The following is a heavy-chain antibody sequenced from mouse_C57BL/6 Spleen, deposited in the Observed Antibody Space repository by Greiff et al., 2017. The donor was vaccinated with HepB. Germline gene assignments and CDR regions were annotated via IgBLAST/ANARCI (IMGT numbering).Heavy chain of an antibody. CDR1: GYTFTSYW. D-gene: IGHD2-4*01. V-gene: IGHV1-64*01. CDR3: ARGPIYYDYAGWFAY. J-gene: IGHJ3*01. Sequence: QVQLQQPGAELVKPGASVKLSCKASGYTFTSYWMHWVKQKPGQGLEWIGMIHPNSGSTNYNEKFKSKATLTVDKSSSTAYMQLSSLTSEDSAVYYCARGPIYYDYAGWFAYWGQGTLVTVSA. CDR2: IHPNSGST.